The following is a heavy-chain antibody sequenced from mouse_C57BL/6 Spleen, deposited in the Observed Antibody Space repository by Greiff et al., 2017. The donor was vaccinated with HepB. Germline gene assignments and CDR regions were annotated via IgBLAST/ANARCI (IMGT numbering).Heavy chain of an antibody. V-gene: IGHV5-17*01. D-gene: IGHD2-2*01. CDR2: ISSGSSTI. CDR1: GFTFSDYG. J-gene: IGHJ1*03. Sequence: EVMLVESGGGLVKPGGSLKLSCAASGFTFSDYGMHWVRQAPEKGLEWVAYISSGSSTIYYADTVKGRFTISRDNAKNTLFLQMTSLRSEDTAMYYCARIYYGYDVWYFDVWGTGTTVTVSS. CDR3: ARIYYGYDVWYFDV.